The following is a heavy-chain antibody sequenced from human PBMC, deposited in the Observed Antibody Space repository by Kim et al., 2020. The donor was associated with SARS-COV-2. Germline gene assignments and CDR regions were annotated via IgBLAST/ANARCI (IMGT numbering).Heavy chain of an antibody. CDR2: INHSGST. J-gene: IGHJ5*02. D-gene: IGHD3-10*01. CDR3: ARGLGYGSGMGWFDP. CDR1: GGSFSGYY. V-gene: IGHV4-34*01. Sequence: SETLSLTCAVYGGSFSGYYWSWIRQPPGKGLEWIGEINHSGSTNYNPSLKSRVTISVDTSKNQFSLKLSSVTAADTAVYYCARGLGYGSGMGWFDPWGQGTLVTVSS.